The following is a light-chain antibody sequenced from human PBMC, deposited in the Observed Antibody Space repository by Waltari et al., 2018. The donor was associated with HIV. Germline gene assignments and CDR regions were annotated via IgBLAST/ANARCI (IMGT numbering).Light chain of an antibody. CDR1: SSNIGSHS. V-gene: IGLV1-51*01. CDR3: GTWDSSLSAV. Sequence: QSVLTQPPSVSAAPGQTVTISCSGSSSNIGSHSVSWYQQLPDTAPKRLIYDNNKRPSGIPDRFSVSKSGTSATVGSTGLQTGDEADYYCGTWDSSLSAVFGGGTKLTVL. CDR2: DNN. J-gene: IGLJ3*02.